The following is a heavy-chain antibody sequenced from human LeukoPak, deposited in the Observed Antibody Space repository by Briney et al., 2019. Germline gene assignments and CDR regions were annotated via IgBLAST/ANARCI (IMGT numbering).Heavy chain of an antibody. V-gene: IGHV3-33*03. CDR3: ANNFDY. Sequence: PGRSLTLSCATSGFTFSNYGMHWVRQAPGKGLEWVAVIWHDGSNKYYADSVKGRFTVSRDNSKNTLYLQMNSLRAEDTAVYYCANNFDYWGQGTLVTVSS. CDR2: IWHDGSNK. CDR1: GFTFSNYG. J-gene: IGHJ4*02.